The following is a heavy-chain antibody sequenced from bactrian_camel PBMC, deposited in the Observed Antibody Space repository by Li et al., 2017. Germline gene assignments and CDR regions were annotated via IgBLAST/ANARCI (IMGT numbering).Heavy chain of an antibody. J-gene: IGHJ4*01. D-gene: IGHD1*01. CDR3: ATGGRFYAYRY. CDR1: GFTFSSYY. V-gene: IGHV3-2*01. Sequence: HVQLVESGGGSVRAGGSLRLSCAASGFTFSSYYMSWVRQAPGKGLEWVANIDYYGSVTYYADSLKGRFTISRDNAKNTVYLQMNSLKSEDTALYYCATGGRFYAYRYWGQGTQVTVS. CDR2: IDYYGSVT.